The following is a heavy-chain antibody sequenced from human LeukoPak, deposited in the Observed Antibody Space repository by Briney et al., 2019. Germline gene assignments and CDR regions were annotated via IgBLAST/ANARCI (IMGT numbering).Heavy chain of an antibody. CDR3: AREGGTYYDFWSGYYSVGYFDY. V-gene: IGHV4-59*12. CDR2: IYYSGST. Sequence: SETLSLTCTVSGGSISSYYWSWIRQPPGMGLEWIGYIYYSGSTYYNPSLKSRVTISVDTSKNQFSLKLSSVTAADTAVYYCAREGGTYYDFWSGYYSVGYFDYWGQGTLVTVSS. J-gene: IGHJ4*02. CDR1: GGSISSYY. D-gene: IGHD3-3*01.